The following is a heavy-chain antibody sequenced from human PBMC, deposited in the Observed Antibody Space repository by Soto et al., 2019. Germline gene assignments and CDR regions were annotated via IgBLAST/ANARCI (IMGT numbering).Heavy chain of an antibody. Sequence: SETLSLTCTVSGGSISGSYWSWIRQPPGKGLEWIGYIYYSGTTNYSPSLEGRVTISLDTSRNQFFLNLNSVTAADTAVYYCARDVGSSHGPGHPHYFDYWGQGTMVTVSS. CDR3: ARDVGSSHGPGHPHYFDY. V-gene: IGHV4-59*12. CDR2: IYYSGTT. CDR1: GGSISGSY. J-gene: IGHJ4*02. D-gene: IGHD2-2*01.